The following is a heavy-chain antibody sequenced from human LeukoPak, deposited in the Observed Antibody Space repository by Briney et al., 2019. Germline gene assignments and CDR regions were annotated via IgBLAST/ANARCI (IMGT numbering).Heavy chain of an antibody. CDR1: GGTFSSYA. Sequence: SVKVSCKASGGTFSSYAISWVRQAPGQGLEWMGGVIPIFGTANYAQKFQGRVTITADKSTSTAYMELSSLRSEDTAVYYCARGDSSGWYGFGAFDIWGQGTMVTVSS. CDR2: VIPIFGTA. D-gene: IGHD6-19*01. J-gene: IGHJ3*02. V-gene: IGHV1-69*06. CDR3: ARGDSSGWYGFGAFDI.